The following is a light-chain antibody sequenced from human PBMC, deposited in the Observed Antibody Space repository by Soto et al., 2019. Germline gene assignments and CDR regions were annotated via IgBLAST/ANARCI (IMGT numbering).Light chain of an antibody. V-gene: IGKV1-39*01. Sequence: DIQVTQSPSSRAASLGGRVASTCLASQSISSYLNWFQQKSGKAPKLLIYKASTLKSGVPSRFSGSGSGTEFTLTISSLQPEDFATYYCQQSYSTPYTFGQGTRLEIK. J-gene: IGKJ2*01. CDR1: QSISSY. CDR2: KAS. CDR3: QQSYSTPYT.